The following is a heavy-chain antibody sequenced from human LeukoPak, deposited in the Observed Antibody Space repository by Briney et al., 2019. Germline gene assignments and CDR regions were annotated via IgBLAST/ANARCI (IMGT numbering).Heavy chain of an antibody. Sequence: GGSLRLSCAASGFTFSSYDMHWVRQATGKGLEWVSAIGTAGDTYYPGSVKGRCTISRENAKNSLYLQMNSLRAGDTAVYYCARVRADGSGWYYFDYWGQGTLVTVSS. V-gene: IGHV3-13*01. D-gene: IGHD6-19*01. CDR1: GFTFSSYD. CDR2: IGTAGDT. CDR3: ARVRADGSGWYYFDY. J-gene: IGHJ4*02.